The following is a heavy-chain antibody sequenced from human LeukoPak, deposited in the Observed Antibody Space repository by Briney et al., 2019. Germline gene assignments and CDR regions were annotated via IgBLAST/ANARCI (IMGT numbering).Heavy chain of an antibody. CDR1: GGSISSSSYY. V-gene: IGHV4-39*07. D-gene: IGHD2-15*01. CDR2: IYYSGST. J-gene: IGHJ4*02. CDR3: ASYGRYCSGGSCYSGEGYYFDY. Sequence: SETLSLTCTVSGGSISSSSYYWGWIRQPPGKGLEWIGSIYYSGSTYYNPSLKSRVTISVDTSKNQFSLKLSSVTAADTAVYYCASYGRYCSGGSCYSGEGYYFDYWGQGTLVTVSS.